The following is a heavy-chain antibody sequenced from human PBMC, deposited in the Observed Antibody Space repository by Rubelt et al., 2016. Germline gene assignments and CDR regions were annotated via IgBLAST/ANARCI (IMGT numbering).Heavy chain of an antibody. J-gene: IGHJ3*02. CDR2: IYYSGST. CDR1: GGSISSSSYY. Sequence: QLQLQESGPGLVKPSETLSLTCTVSGGSISSSSYYWGWIRQPPGKGLEWIGSIYYSGSTYYNPSLKSRVTISGDTSKNQFSLKLSSVTAADTAVYYCARVDTYCSGGSCYSGAFDIWGQGTMVTVSS. D-gene: IGHD2-15*01. V-gene: IGHV4-39*01. CDR3: ARVDTYCSGGSCYSGAFDI.